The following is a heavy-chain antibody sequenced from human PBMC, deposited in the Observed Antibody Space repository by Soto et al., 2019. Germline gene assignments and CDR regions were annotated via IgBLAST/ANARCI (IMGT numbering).Heavy chain of an antibody. J-gene: IGHJ5*02. CDR3: ARHGGSSWYRGGWFDP. CDR2: IYYSGST. CDR1: GGSISRYY. D-gene: IGHD6-13*01. V-gene: IGHV4-59*08. Sequence: SETLSLTCTVSGGSISRYYWSWIRQPPGKGLEWIGYIYYSGSTNHNPSLKSRVTISVDTSKNQFSLKLSSVTAADTAVYYCARHGGSSWYRGGWFDPWCQATLVTVSS.